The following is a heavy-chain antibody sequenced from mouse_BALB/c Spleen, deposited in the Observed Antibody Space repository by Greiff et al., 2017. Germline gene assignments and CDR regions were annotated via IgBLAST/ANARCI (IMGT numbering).Heavy chain of an antibody. Sequence: VQLQQSGAELVKPGASVKLSCTASGFNIKDTYMHWVKQRPVQGLEWIGRIDPANGNTKDDPKFQGMATITADTSSNTAYLQLSSLTSEDTAVYYCARWVTTVAYWGQGTLVTVYA. D-gene: IGHD2-1*01. J-gene: IGHJ3*01. CDR3: ARWVTTVAY. CDR2: IDPANGNT. CDR1: GFNIKDTY. V-gene: IGHV14-3*02.